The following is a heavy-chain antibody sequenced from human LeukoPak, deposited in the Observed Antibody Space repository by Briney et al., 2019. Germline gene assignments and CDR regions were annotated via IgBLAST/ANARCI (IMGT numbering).Heavy chain of an antibody. D-gene: IGHD3-10*01. CDR2: IYYSGST. CDR3: AREIGSGHGDLYYYYMDV. V-gene: IGHV4-59*01. J-gene: IGHJ6*03. Sequence: SETLSLTCTVSGGSISSYYWSWIPQPPGKGLEWIGYIYYSGSTNYNPSLKSRVTISVDTSKNQFSLKLSSVTAADTAVYYCAREIGSGHGDLYYYYMDVWGKGTTVTVSS. CDR1: GGSISSYY.